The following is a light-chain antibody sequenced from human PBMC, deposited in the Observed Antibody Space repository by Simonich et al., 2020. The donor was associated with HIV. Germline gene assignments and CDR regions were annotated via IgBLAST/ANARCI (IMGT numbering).Light chain of an antibody. CDR3: QQPGNWPT. V-gene: IGKV3-11*01. CDR2: DAS. J-gene: IGKJ2*01. CDR1: QSVSSS. Sequence: EIVLTQSPGTLSLSPGERATLSCRASQSVSSSLAWYQQKPGQTPRLLIYDASKGATGIPARFSGTGSGTDFTLTISSLEPEDFAIYYCQQPGNWPTFGQGTKLEI.